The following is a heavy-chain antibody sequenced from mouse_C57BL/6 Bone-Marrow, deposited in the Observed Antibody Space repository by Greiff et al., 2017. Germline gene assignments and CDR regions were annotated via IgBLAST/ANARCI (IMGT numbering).Heavy chain of an antibody. CDR3: TGQGGGSRDWYFDV. CDR2: IDPENGDT. J-gene: IGHJ1*03. D-gene: IGHD1-1*01. Sequence: EVQLQQSGAELVRPGASVKLSCTASGFNIKDDYMHWVKQRPEQGLEWIGWIDPENGDTEYASKFQGKATITADTSSNTAYLQLSSLTSEDTAVYYCTGQGGGSRDWYFDVWGTGTTVTVSS. CDR1: GFNIKDDY. V-gene: IGHV14-4*01.